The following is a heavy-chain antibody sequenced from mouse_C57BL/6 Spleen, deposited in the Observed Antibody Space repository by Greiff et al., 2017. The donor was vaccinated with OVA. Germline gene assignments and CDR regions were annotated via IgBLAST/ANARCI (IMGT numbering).Heavy chain of an antibody. Sequence: VQRVESGAELMKPGASVKLSCKATGYTFTGYWIEWVKQRPGHGLEWIGESLPGSGSTNYNEKFKGKATFTADTSSNTAYMQLSSLTTEDSAIYYCARLGTGTGILRFAYWGQGTLVTVSA. D-gene: IGHD4-1*01. J-gene: IGHJ3*01. V-gene: IGHV1-9*01. CDR1: GYTFTGYW. CDR3: ARLGTGTGILRFAY. CDR2: SLPGSGST.